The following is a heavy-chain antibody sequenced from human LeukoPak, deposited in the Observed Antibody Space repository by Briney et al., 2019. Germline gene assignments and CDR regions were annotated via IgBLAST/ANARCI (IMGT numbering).Heavy chain of an antibody. V-gene: IGHV4-39*01. CDR3: ARNIGSGSLSRPFDP. D-gene: IGHD3-10*01. Sequence: SETLSLTCTVPGASVTSGGFHWGWLRQSPGKGLQWIATVYYTGSTYYNPSLKSRVTISIDTSKNQFSLNLRSLIAADTAVYYCARNIGSGSLSRPFDPWGRGTLVTVSS. J-gene: IGHJ5*02. CDR1: GASVTSGGFH. CDR2: VYYTGST.